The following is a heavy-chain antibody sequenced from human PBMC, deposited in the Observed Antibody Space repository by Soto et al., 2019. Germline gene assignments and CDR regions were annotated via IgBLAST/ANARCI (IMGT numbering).Heavy chain of an antibody. V-gene: IGHV1-8*01. D-gene: IGHD3-10*01. CDR1: GYTFTSYD. Sequence: QVQLVQSGAEVKKPGASVKVSCKASGYTFTSYDINWVRQATGQGLEWMGWMNPNSGNTGYAQKFQGRVTMTRNTSISTAYMELSSLRSEDTAVYYCARRGDEVGGSGMGQSYYYYYMDVWGKGTTVTVSS. CDR2: MNPNSGNT. J-gene: IGHJ6*03. CDR3: ARRGDEVGGSGMGQSYYYYYMDV.